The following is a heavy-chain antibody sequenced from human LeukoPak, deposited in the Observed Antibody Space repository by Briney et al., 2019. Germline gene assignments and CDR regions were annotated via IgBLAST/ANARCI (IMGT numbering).Heavy chain of an antibody. D-gene: IGHD4-17*01. J-gene: IGHJ4*02. CDR2: ISYDGSNK. Sequence: GRSLRLSCAASGFTFSSYAMHWVRQAPGKGLEWVAVISYDGSNKYYADSVKGRFTISRDNSKNTLSLQMNSLRAEDTAVYYCARGEDCGDYFDYWGQGTLVTVSS. V-gene: IGHV3-30*14. CDR3: ARGEDCGDYFDY. CDR1: GFTFSSYA.